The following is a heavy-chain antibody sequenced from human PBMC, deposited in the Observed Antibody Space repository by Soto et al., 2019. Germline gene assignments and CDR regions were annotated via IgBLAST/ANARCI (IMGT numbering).Heavy chain of an antibody. Sequence: GGSLRLSCAASGFTFSSYAMSWVRQAPGKGLEWVSAISGSGGSTYYADSVKGRFTISRDNAKNSLYLEMNSLRAEDTAVYYCARESEDLTSNFDYWGQGTLVTVSS. J-gene: IGHJ4*02. CDR1: GFTFSSYA. V-gene: IGHV3-23*01. CDR2: ISGSGGST. CDR3: ARESEDLTSNFDY.